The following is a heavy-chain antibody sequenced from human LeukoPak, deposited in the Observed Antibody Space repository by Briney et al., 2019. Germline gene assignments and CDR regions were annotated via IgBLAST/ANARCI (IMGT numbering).Heavy chain of an antibody. D-gene: IGHD2-2*01. CDR1: GYTFTGYY. J-gene: IGHJ5*02. CDR2: INPNSGGT. V-gene: IGHV1-2*02. Sequence: ASVKVSCKASGYTFTGYYMHWVRQAPGQGLEWMGWINPNSGGTNYAQKFQGRVTMTRDTSISTAYMELSRLRSDDTTVYYCARWAAMYCSSTSCYGWFDPWGQGTLVTVSS. CDR3: ARWAAMYCSSTSCYGWFDP.